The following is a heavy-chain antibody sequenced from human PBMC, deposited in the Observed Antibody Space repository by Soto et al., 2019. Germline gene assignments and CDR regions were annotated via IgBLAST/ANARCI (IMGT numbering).Heavy chain of an antibody. CDR2: IYSGGST. Sequence: GESLKISCAASGFTVSSNYMSWVRQAPGKGLEWVSVIYSGGSTYYADSVKGRFTISRDNSKNTLYLQMNSLRAEDTAVYYCARSSWGSYRPYYFDYWGQGTLVTVSS. CDR1: GFTVSSNY. D-gene: IGHD3-16*02. V-gene: IGHV3-66*01. J-gene: IGHJ4*02. CDR3: ARSSWGSYRPYYFDY.